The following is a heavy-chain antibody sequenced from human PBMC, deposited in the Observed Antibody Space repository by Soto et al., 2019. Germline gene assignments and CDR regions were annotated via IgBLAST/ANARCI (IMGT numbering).Heavy chain of an antibody. Sequence: QVQLVESGGGVVHPGRSLRLSCAASGFPFSRYDMHWVRQAPGKGLEWVAVLWFDGSNEYYADSVQCRFTISRHNSKNTLYLQMDSLRAEDTAVYYCAKVLYASESFDSEEAPYGMDVWGQGTTVTVSS. J-gene: IGHJ6*02. CDR1: GFPFSRYD. D-gene: IGHD3-10*01. V-gene: IGHV3-33*06. CDR2: LWFDGSNE. CDR3: AKVLYASESFDSEEAPYGMDV.